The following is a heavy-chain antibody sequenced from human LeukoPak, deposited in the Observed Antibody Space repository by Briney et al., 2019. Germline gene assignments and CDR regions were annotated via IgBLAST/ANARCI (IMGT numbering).Heavy chain of an antibody. Sequence: PSGTLSLTCAVSGDSINNSNWWSWVRQPPGKGLEWIGSIYYSGSTYYNPSLKSRVTISVDTSKNQFSLKLSSVTAADTAVYYCARESKLFFGETRWGQGTLVTVSS. CDR3: ARESKLFFGETR. CDR1: GDSINNSNW. D-gene: IGHD3-10*01. V-gene: IGHV4-4*02. J-gene: IGHJ4*02. CDR2: IYYSGST.